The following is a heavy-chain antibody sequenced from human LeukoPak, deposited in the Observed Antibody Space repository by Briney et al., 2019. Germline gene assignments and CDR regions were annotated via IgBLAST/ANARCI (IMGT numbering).Heavy chain of an antibody. CDR3: ARLRSIAARGGFDY. Sequence: TRYSPSFQGQVTISADKSISTAYLQWSSLKASDTAMYHCARLRSIAARGGFDYWGQGTLVTVSS. V-gene: IGHV5-51*01. D-gene: IGHD6-6*01. J-gene: IGHJ4*02. CDR2: T.